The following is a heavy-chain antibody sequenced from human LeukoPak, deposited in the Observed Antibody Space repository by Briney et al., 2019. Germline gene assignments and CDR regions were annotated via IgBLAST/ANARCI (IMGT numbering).Heavy chain of an antibody. Sequence: GGSLRLSCAASGFTFSSYWMNWARQAPGKGLEWVASINHNGNVNYYVDSVKGRFTISRDNAKNSLYLQMNSLRAEDTAVYYCARKILGALDYWGQGTLVTVSS. CDR3: ARKILGALDY. V-gene: IGHV3-7*01. J-gene: IGHJ4*02. CDR1: GFTFSSYW. CDR2: INHNGNVN. D-gene: IGHD1-26*01.